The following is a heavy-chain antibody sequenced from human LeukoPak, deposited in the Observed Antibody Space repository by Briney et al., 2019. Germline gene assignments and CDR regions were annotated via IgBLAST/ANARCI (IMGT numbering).Heavy chain of an antibody. CDR2: INQDGSEK. D-gene: IGHD6-19*01. J-gene: IGHJ4*02. Sequence: GGSLRLSCAGSGFTFSSYWMSWVRQAPGKGLEWVANINQDGSEKYYVDSVKGRFTISRDNAKNSLYLQMNSLRVEDAAVYYCARRRAVAFDYWGQGTLVTVSS. CDR3: ARRRAVAFDY. V-gene: IGHV3-7*01. CDR1: GFTFSSYW.